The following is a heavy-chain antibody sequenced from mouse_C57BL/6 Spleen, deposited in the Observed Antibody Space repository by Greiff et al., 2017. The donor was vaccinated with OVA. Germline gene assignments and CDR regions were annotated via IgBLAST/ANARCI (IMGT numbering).Heavy chain of an antibody. Sequence: VQLQESGAELVKPGASVKLSCKASGYTFTSYWMHWVKQRPGRGLEWIGRIDPNSGGTKYNEKFKSKATLTVDKPSSTAYMQLSSLTSEDSAVYYCAKGGGSSYVYWYFDVWGTGTTVTVSS. J-gene: IGHJ1*03. CDR1: GYTFTSYW. D-gene: IGHD1-1*01. CDR2: IDPNSGGT. V-gene: IGHV1-72*01. CDR3: AKGGGSSYVYWYFDV.